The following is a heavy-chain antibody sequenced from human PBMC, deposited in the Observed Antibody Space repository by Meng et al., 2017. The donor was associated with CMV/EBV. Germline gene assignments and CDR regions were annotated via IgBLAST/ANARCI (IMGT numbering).Heavy chain of an antibody. V-gene: IGHV1-2*02. CDR2: INPNSGGT. D-gene: IGHD2-2*01. CDR1: GYTFTGYY. CDR3: ASGNIVVVPAAHFDY. Sequence: ASVKVSCKASGYTFTGYYMHWVRQAPGQGLEWMGWINPNSGGTNYAQKFQGRVTMTRDTSISTAYMELSRLRSDDTAVYYCASGNIVVVPAAHFDYWGQGTLVTVSS. J-gene: IGHJ4*02.